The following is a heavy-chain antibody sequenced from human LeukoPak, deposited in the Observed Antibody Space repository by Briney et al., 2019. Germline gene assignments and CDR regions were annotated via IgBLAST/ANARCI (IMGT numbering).Heavy chain of an antibody. V-gene: IGHV3-30-3*01. J-gene: IGHJ3*02. CDR2: ISYDGSNK. D-gene: IGHD1-26*01. CDR3: AKGVLGATYAFDI. CDR1: GFTFSSYA. Sequence: GGSLRLSCAASGFTFSSYAMHWVRQAPGKGLEWVAVISYDGSNKYYADSVKGRFTISRDNSKNTLYLQMNSLRAEDTAVYYCAKGVLGATYAFDIWGQGTMVTVSS.